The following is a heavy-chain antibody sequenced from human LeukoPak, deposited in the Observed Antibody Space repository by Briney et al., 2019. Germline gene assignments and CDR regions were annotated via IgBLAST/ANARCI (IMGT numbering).Heavy chain of an antibody. CDR3: AKQMAVGYFDY. D-gene: IGHD5-24*01. CDR2: ISYDGKNE. V-gene: IGHV3-30*18. Sequence: GRSLRLSCAASGFTFSNFGMHWVRQAPGKGLEWVAVISYDGKNEYYTDSVKGRFTISRDNAKNTLYLQMNSLRAEDTAVYYCAKQMAVGYFDYWGQGTLVTVSS. J-gene: IGHJ4*02. CDR1: GFTFSNFG.